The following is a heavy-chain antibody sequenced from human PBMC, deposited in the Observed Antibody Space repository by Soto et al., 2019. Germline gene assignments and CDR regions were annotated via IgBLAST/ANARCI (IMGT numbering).Heavy chain of an antibody. V-gene: IGHV3-23*01. D-gene: IGHD3-22*01. CDR1: EVTFSNYA. Sequence: AGGSLRLSCAAAEVTFSNYAMSWVRQAPGKGLEWVSAISYGGGTTYYADSVKGRFTISRDNSKNTLYLQMNSLRAEDTAVYYCAKNPGYYYDSTGYHFDYWGPGTLVTVSS. J-gene: IGHJ4*02. CDR3: AKNPGYYYDSTGYHFDY. CDR2: ISYGGGTT.